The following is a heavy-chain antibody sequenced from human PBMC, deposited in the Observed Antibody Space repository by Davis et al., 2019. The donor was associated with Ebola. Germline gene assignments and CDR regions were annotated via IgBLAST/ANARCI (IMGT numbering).Heavy chain of an antibody. J-gene: IGHJ6*02. CDR3: ARRDGSGGTYYYGMTS. CDR2: IYPGDSDT. Sequence: GESLKISCKGSGYSFTSYWIGWVRQMPGKGLEWMGIIYPGDSDTRYSPSFQGQVTIPADKSISTAYLQWSSLKASDTAMYYCARRDGSGGTYYYGMTSGAKGPRSPSP. CDR1: GYSFTSYW. D-gene: IGHD3-10*01. V-gene: IGHV5-51*01.